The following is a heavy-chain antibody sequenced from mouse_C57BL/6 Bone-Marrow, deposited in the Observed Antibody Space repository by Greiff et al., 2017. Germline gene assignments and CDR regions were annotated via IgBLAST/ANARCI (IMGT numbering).Heavy chain of an antibody. D-gene: IGHD1-1*01. CDR2: IYPRDGST. CDR3: ARDYYGSTWYFYV. Sequence: VQLQQSDAELVKPGASVKISCKVSGYTFTDHTIHWMKQRHEQGLEWIGYIYPRDGSTKYNEKFKGKATLTADKSSSTAYMQRNSLTSEDSAVYFCARDYYGSTWYFYVWGTGTTVTVSS. J-gene: IGHJ1*03. CDR1: GYTFTDHT. V-gene: IGHV1-78*01.